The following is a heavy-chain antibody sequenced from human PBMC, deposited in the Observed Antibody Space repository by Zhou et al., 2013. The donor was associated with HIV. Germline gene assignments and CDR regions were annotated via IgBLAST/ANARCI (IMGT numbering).Heavy chain of an antibody. CDR1: GYTFTSYG. J-gene: IGHJ1*01. CDR3: VRGRTCGGEECYLWDFQF. D-gene: IGHD3-16*01. CDR2: MNPTRGAV. Sequence: QVQLVQSGAEVKKPGASVKVSCKASGYTFTSYGISWVRQAPGKGLEWMGWMNPTRGAVNYSWRFQGRMSMYRDISTDTSYMDLRGLTSADTAKYFCVRGRTCGGEECYLWDFQFWGQGTLVIVSS. V-gene: IGHV1-18*01.